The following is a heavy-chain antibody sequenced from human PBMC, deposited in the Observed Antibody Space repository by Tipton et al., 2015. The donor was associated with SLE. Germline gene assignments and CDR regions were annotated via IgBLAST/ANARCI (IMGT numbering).Heavy chain of an antibody. CDR3: ARYDGSGYSLY. Sequence: SVKGRFTISRDNSKNTLYLHMNSLRPEDTAVYYCARYDGSGYSLYWGQGTLVTVSS. V-gene: IGHV3-30*03. D-gene: IGHD3-22*01. J-gene: IGHJ4*02.